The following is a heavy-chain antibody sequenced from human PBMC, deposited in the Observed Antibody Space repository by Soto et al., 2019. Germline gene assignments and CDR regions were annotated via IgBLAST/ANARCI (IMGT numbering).Heavy chain of an antibody. CDR3: ARGNALDV. CDR1: GDSVSSDITS. CDR2: TYYRSKWFN. V-gene: IGHV6-1*01. J-gene: IGHJ3*01. D-gene: IGHD3-10*01. Sequence: QGQLQQSGPGLVKPSQTLSLTCAISGDSVSSDITSWNWIRQSPSRGLEWLGRTYYRSKWFNDYAASVKSRITSNPDTSKNLFSLEVNSMTPEDTAVSYCARGNALDVWGQWTVVTVSS.